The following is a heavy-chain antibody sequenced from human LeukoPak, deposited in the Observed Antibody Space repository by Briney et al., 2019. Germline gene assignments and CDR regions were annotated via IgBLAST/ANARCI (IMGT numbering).Heavy chain of an antibody. V-gene: IGHV1-18*04. Sequence: GASVRVSCKASGDIFTRYGNSWVRQAPAQGLEWMGWISVYNGNTNYAQKFQGRVTMTTDTSTSTAYMELRSLRSDDTAVYYCAKDSSGYSLDYWGQGTLVTVSS. CDR3: AKDSSGYSLDY. CDR1: GDIFTRYG. J-gene: IGHJ4*02. D-gene: IGHD3-22*01. CDR2: ISVYNGNT.